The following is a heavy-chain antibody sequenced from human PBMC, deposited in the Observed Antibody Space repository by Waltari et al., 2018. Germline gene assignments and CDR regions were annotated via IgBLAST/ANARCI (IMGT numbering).Heavy chain of an antibody. J-gene: IGHJ4*02. CDR3: AREVDYGGNSGVFDY. Sequence: QVQLVQSGAEVKKPGSSVKVSCKASGGTFSSYAISWVRQAPGQGLEWMGGSIPIVGTANYEQKFQGRGTITTDESTSTDYMELSSLRSEDTAVYYCAREVDYGGNSGVFDYWGQGTLVTVSS. CDR1: GGTFSSYA. CDR2: SIPIVGTA. V-gene: IGHV1-69*05. D-gene: IGHD2-21*02.